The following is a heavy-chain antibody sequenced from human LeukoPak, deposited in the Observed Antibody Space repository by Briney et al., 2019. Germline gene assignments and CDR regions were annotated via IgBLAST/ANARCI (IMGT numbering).Heavy chain of an antibody. D-gene: IGHD3-3*01. CDR2: IYSGGST. CDR1: GFTVSSNY. Sequence: GGSLRLSCAASGFTVSSNYMSWVRQAPGKGLEWVSVIYSGGSTYYADSVKGRFTISRDNSKNTLYLQMNSLRAEDTAVYYCARLITIFNRRFFDYWGQGTLVTVSS. CDR3: ARLITIFNRRFFDY. V-gene: IGHV3-66*01. J-gene: IGHJ4*02.